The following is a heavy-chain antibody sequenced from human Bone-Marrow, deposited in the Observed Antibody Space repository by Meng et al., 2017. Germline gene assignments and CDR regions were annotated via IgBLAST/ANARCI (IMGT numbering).Heavy chain of an antibody. J-gene: IGHJ4*02. CDR1: GGTFSSYA. D-gene: IGHD6-13*01. V-gene: IGHV1-69*05. CDR2: IIPIFGTA. Sequence: SVKVSCKASGGTFSSYAISWVRQAPGQGLEWMGGIIPIFGTANYAQKFQGRVTMTSDTSISTAYMELSRLGSDDTAVYYCAGYTTRANRYHYRVDFWGPGTLVTVSS. CDR3: AGYTTRANRYHYRVDF.